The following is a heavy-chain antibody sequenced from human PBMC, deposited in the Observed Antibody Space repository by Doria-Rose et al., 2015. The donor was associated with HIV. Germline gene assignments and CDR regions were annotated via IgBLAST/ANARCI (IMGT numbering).Heavy chain of an antibody. D-gene: IGHD3-10*01. CDR3: AKTSGSSLGY. CDR1: SIFSSHG. CDR2: IRYDGSNK. J-gene: IGHJ4*02. Sequence: SIFSSHGMQWVRQAPGKGLEWVAFIRYDGSNKYYADSVKGRFTISRDNSKKTLYLQMNRLTAEDTAVYYCAKTSGSSLGYWGQGTLVTVSS. V-gene: IGHV3-30*02.